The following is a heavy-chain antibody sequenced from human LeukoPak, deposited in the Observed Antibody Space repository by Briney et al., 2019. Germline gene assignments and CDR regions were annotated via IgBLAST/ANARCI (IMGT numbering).Heavy chain of an antibody. D-gene: IGHD1-26*01. CDR2: ITSFNGNT. CDR1: GYTFTDFG. V-gene: IGHV1-18*01. CDR3: ARDRVSGSHTGHYYYALDI. J-gene: IGHJ6*02. Sequence: ASVKVSCKASGYTFTDFGITWVRQAPGQGLEWVGWITSFNGNTNYEQNFQGRVTMTTDTATTTAYMELTSLTSDDTAVYFCARDRVSGSHTGHYYYALDIWGQGTPVTVSS.